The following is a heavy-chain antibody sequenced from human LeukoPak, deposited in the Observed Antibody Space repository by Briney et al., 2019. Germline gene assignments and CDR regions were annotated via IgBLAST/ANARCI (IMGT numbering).Heavy chain of an antibody. J-gene: IGHJ4*02. D-gene: IGHD2-21*02. CDR2: ISGSGDST. CDR1: GLTLRSYV. Sequence: GGSLRLSCVASGLTLRSYVMNWVRQTPGKGLEWVSSISGSGDSTFYADSVKGRFSISRDNSKNTLYLQVNGLRTEDTAVYYCAKDRLLNCRGDCYIFDYWGQGTVVTVSS. V-gene: IGHV3-23*01. CDR3: AKDRLLNCRGDCYIFDY.